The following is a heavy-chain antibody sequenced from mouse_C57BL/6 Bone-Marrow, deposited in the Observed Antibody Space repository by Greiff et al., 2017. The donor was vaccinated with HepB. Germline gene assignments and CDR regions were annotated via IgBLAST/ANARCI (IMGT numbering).Heavy chain of an antibody. D-gene: IGHD2-3*01. CDR1: GYAFSSSW. V-gene: IGHV1-82*01. CDR3: ARASYDGYPYAMDY. J-gene: IGHJ4*01. Sequence: QVQLQQSGPELVKPGASVKISCKASGYAFSSSWMNWVTQRPGKGLEWIGRIYPGDGDTNYNGKFKGKATLTADKASSTAYMQISSLTSEDSAVYFCARASYDGYPYAMDYWGQGTSVTVSS. CDR2: IYPGDGDT.